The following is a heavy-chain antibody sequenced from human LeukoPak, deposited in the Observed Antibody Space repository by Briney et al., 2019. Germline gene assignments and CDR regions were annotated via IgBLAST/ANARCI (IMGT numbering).Heavy chain of an antibody. D-gene: IGHD4-23*01. CDR2: IYKSGTT. J-gene: IGHJ4*02. Sequence: PSETLSLTCTVSLGPINNYYWSWIRQPAGKGLEWIGRIYKSGTTYYSPSLQSRVTMSIDTSKNQFSLQLSAGTAADTPIYYGARVFGGNSLDHWGQGTLVGVSS. V-gene: IGHV4-4*07. CDR1: LGPINNYY. CDR3: ARVFGGNSLDH.